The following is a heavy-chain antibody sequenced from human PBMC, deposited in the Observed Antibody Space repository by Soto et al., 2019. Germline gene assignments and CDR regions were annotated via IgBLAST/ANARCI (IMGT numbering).Heavy chain of an antibody. CDR1: GGSISSYY. D-gene: IGHD3-10*01. V-gene: IGHV4-59*01. CDR2: IYYSGSA. Sequence: SETPSLTCTVSGGSISSYYWSWIRQPPGKGLEWIGYIYYSGSAKYNPSLKRRGTISVDTSKNQFSLKLSSVTAADTAVYYCARDGYYYGSGSYYNPNWFDPWGQGTLVTVSS. J-gene: IGHJ5*02. CDR3: ARDGYYYGSGSYYNPNWFDP.